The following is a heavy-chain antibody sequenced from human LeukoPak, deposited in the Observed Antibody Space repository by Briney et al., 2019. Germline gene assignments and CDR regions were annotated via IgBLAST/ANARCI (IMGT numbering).Heavy chain of an antibody. Sequence: PGGSLRLSCAASGFTLSSYAMSWVRQAPGKGLEWVSVISGSGGSTYYADSVKGRFTISRDNSKNTLYLQMNSLRAEDTAVYYCAKGYGSGWSLFDYWGQGTLVTVSS. CDR2: ISGSGGST. CDR1: GFTLSSYA. D-gene: IGHD6-19*01. J-gene: IGHJ4*02. CDR3: AKGYGSGWSLFDY. V-gene: IGHV3-23*01.